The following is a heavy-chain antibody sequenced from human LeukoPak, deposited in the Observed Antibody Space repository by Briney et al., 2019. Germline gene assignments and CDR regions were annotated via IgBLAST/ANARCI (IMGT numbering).Heavy chain of an antibody. CDR2: IRYDGNNK. CDR1: GFTFSSYG. V-gene: IGHV3-30*02. CDR3: AKPLSSGNFFDY. D-gene: IGHD6-19*01. Sequence: GGSLRLSCAASGFTFSSYGIHWVRQAPGKGLEWVSFIRYDGNNKYYADSVKGRFTISRDNSKNTLYLQMNSLRAEDTAVYYCAKPLSSGNFFDYWGQGTLVTVSS. J-gene: IGHJ4*02.